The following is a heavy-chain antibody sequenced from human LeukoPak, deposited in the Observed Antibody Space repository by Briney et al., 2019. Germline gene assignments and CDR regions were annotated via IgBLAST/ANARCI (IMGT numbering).Heavy chain of an antibody. V-gene: IGHV3-30-3*01. CDR3: ARDQEDSSGYYLFDY. Sequence: GRSLRLSCAASGFTFSSYAMHWVRQAPGKGLEWVAVISYDGSNKYYADSVKGRFTISRDNSKSTLYLQMNSLRAEDTAVYYCARDQEDSSGYYLFDYWGQGTLVTVSS. J-gene: IGHJ4*02. CDR2: ISYDGSNK. CDR1: GFTFSSYA. D-gene: IGHD3-22*01.